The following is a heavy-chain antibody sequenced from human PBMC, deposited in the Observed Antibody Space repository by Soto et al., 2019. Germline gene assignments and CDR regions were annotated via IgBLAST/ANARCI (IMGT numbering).Heavy chain of an antibody. Sequence: SETLSLTCTVSGGSISSYYWSWIRQPPGKGLEWIGYIYYSGSTNYNPSLKSRVTISVDTSKNQFSLKLSSVTAADTAVYYCARERGYDSSGYYFDYWGQGTLVTVSS. D-gene: IGHD3-22*01. V-gene: IGHV4-59*01. J-gene: IGHJ4*02. CDR2: IYYSGST. CDR1: GGSISSYY. CDR3: ARERGYDSSGYYFDY.